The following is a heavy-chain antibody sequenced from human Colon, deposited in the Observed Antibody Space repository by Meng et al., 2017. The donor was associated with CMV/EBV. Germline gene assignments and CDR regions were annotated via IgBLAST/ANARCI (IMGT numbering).Heavy chain of an antibody. J-gene: IGHJ6*02. V-gene: IGHV3-72*01. CDR2: TKDKTHSFIT. CDR3: VRGGQHVVPAVTYYFYYAMDV. CDR1: GFSINDHY. D-gene: IGHD2-2*01. Sequence: GGSLRLSCAASGFSINDHYMDWVRQAPGKGLEWVGRTKDKTHSFITEYAASVKGRFTISRDNSKNALYLRMNTLRPDDTAVYYCVRGGQHVVPAVTYYFYYAMDVWGQGTTVTVSS.